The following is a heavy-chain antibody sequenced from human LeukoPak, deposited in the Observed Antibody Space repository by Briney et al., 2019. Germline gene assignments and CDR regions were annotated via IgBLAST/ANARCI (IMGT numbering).Heavy chain of an antibody. D-gene: IGHD6-19*01. Sequence: KPSETLSLTCTVSGGSVNSGSYYWNWIRQPPGKGLEWIGYIYYSGSTNYNPSLKSRVTISVDTSKNQFSLKLSSVTAADTAVYYCARGPYSSGWYSGRWFDPWGQGTLVTVSS. J-gene: IGHJ5*02. CDR3: ARGPYSSGWYSGRWFDP. V-gene: IGHV4-61*01. CDR2: IYYSGST. CDR1: GGSVNSGSYY.